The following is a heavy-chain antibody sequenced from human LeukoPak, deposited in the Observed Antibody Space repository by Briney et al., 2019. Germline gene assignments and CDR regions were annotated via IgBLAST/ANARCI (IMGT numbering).Heavy chain of an antibody. J-gene: IGHJ5*02. V-gene: IGHV4-59*01. CDR3: ARVPGSGSWFDP. Sequence: SETLSLTCTVSGGPISSYYWSWIRQPPGKGLEWIGYIYYSGSTNYNPSLKSRVTISVDTSKNQFSLKLSSVTAADTAVYYCARVPGSGSWFDPWGQGTLVTVSS. CDR1: GGPISSYY. D-gene: IGHD2-15*01. CDR2: IYYSGST.